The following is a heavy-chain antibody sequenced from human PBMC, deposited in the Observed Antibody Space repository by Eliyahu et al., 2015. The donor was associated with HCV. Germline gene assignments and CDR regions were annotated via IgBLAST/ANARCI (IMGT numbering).Heavy chain of an antibody. V-gene: IGHV3-21*01. CDR1: GFTFSSYS. CDR3: ARDLRIVGATYWFDP. D-gene: IGHD1-26*01. J-gene: IGHJ5*02. Sequence: EVQLVESGGGLVKPGGSLRLSCAASGFTFSSYSMNWVRQAPGKGLEWVSSISSSSSYIYYADSVKGRFTISRDNAKNSLYLQMNSLRAEDTTVYYCARDLRIVGATYWFDPWGQGTLVTVSS. CDR2: ISSSSSYI.